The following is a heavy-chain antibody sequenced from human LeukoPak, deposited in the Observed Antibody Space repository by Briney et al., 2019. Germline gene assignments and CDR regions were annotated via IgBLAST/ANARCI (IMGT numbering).Heavy chain of an antibody. D-gene: IGHD2/OR15-2a*01. CDR2: ISNDGTT. V-gene: IGHV4-4*02. CDR3: TRENRPFCPFAF. Sequence: SETLSLTCGVSGGSIDITNYWSWVRQASGRGLDWIGEISNDGTTNYNSSLRSRVAMSFDRANNQFSLSLTSVTAADTAVYYCTRENRPFCPFAFWGQGVLVTVSS. J-gene: IGHJ4*02. CDR1: GGSIDITNY.